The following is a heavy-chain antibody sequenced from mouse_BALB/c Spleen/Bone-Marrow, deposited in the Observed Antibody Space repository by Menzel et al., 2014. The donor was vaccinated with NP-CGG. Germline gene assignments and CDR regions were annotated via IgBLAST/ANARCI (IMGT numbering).Heavy chain of an antibody. D-gene: IGHD1-1*01. Sequence: VQGVESGAELVKPGASVKLSCKASGYTFSNYYMYWVKQRPGQGLEWIGESNPSNGGSNFNEKFKSKATLTVDKSSSTAYMQLSSLTSEDSAVYYCTRSNYGYWYFDVWDAGTTITVSS. CDR3: TRSNYGYWYFDV. J-gene: IGHJ1*01. CDR2: SNPSNGGS. CDR1: GYTFSNYY. V-gene: IGHV1S81*02.